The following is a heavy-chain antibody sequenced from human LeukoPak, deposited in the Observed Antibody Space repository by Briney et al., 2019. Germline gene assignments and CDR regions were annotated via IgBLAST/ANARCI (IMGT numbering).Heavy chain of an antibody. CDR1: GGTFSSYA. CDR2: IIPIFGTA. J-gene: IGHJ4*02. Sequence: SSVKVSCKASGGTFSSYAISWVRQAPGQGLEWMGGIIPIFGTANYAQKFQGRVTITADESTSTAYMELSSLRSEDTAVYYCARVPRRGSSSWFTGIFDYWGQGTLVTVSS. V-gene: IGHV1-69*01. CDR3: ARVPRRGSSSWFTGIFDY. D-gene: IGHD6-13*01.